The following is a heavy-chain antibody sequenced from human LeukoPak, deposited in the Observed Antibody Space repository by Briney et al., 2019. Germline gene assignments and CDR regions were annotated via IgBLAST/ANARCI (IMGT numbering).Heavy chain of an antibody. CDR3: ARDDSAD. V-gene: IGHV1-18*01. CDR1: GYTFTNFG. J-gene: IGHJ4*02. D-gene: IGHD2-21*01. CDR2: ISGYNDNP. Sequence: ASVKVSCKASGYTFTNFGISWVRQAPGQGLEWMGWISGYNDNPNDAQKLQGRVTLTTDTSTSTAYMELRSLRYDDTAVYYCARDDSADWGQGTLVTVSS.